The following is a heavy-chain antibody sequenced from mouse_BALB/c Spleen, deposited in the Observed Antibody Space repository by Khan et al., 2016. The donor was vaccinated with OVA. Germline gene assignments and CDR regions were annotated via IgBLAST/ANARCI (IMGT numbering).Heavy chain of an antibody. V-gene: IGHV2-6-1*01. CDR2: IWSDGNT. D-gene: IGHD2-10*01. J-gene: IGHJ4*01. Sequence: QVQLKQSGPGLVAPSQSLSITCTISGFSLTNYGVHWVRQPPRKGLEWLVVIWSDGNTTYNSALKSRLTISKDNSESQVFLKMNSLQTDDTAMYFCARQPYYHYNIMDYWGQGTSVTVSS. CDR1: GFSLTNYG. CDR3: ARQPYYHYNIMDY.